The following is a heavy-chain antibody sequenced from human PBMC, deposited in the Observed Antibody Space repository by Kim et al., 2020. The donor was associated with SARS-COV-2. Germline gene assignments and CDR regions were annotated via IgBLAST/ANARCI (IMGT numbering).Heavy chain of an antibody. CDR1: GGSISSSSYY. CDR2: IYYSGST. V-gene: IGHV4-39*01. CDR3: ARHLRGGIAGAGGYYFDY. D-gene: IGHD6-19*01. Sequence: SETLSLTCTVSGGSISSSSYYWGWIRQPPGKGLEWIESIYYSGSTYYNPSLKSRVTISVDTSKNQFSLKLSSVTAADTAVYYCARHLRGGIAGAGGYYFDYWGQGTLVTVSS. J-gene: IGHJ4*02.